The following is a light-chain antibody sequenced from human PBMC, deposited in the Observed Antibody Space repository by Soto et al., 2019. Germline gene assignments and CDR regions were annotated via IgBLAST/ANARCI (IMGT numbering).Light chain of an antibody. CDR3: ATWDDSLNGYV. J-gene: IGLJ1*01. CDR1: SSNIGSNT. Sequence: QSVLTQPPSASGIPGQRVTISCCGSSSNIGSNTVNWYQQLPGTAPKLLFYSNNQRPSGVPDRFSGSKSGTSASLAISGLQSEDEADYYCATWDDSLNGYVFGTGTKVTVL. CDR2: SNN. V-gene: IGLV1-44*01.